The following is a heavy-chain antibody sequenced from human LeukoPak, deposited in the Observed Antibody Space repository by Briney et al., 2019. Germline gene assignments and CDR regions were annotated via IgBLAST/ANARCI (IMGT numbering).Heavy chain of an antibody. Sequence: GGSLRLSCAASGFTFSSYWMSWVRQAPGKGLEWVANIKQDGSEKYYVDSVRGRFTISRDNAKNSLSLQMNSLRAEDTAVYYCARLLTSPPAPTFRGKPFDIWGPGTMVTVSS. CDR1: GFTFSSYW. V-gene: IGHV3-7*01. CDR3: ARLLTSPPAPTFRGKPFDI. J-gene: IGHJ3*02. CDR2: IKQDGSEK. D-gene: IGHD3-16*01.